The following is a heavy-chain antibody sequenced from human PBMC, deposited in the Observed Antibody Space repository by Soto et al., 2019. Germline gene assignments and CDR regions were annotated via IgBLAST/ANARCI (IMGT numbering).Heavy chain of an antibody. CDR1: GYSFTSYW. D-gene: IGHD4-17*01. J-gene: IGHJ3*02. Sequence: GESLKISCKGSGYSFTSYWIGWVRQMPGKGLEWMGIIYPGDSDTRYSPSFQGQVTISADKSISTAYLQWSSLKASDTAMYYCASRRERGDYLLGDAFDIWGQGTMVTVSS. CDR3: ASRRERGDYLLGDAFDI. V-gene: IGHV5-51*01. CDR2: IYPGDSDT.